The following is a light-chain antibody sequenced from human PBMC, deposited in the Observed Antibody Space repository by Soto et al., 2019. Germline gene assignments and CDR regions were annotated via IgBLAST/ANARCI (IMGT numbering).Light chain of an antibody. J-gene: IGKJ1*01. Sequence: EIVLTQSPGTLSLSPGERATLSCRASQSVNSNLAWYQQKPGQAPRLLIYGASSRATGIPDRFTGSGSGTDFTLTISRLEPEDFAVYYCQQYGSTPTFGQGTKVDIK. CDR2: GAS. V-gene: IGKV3-20*01. CDR3: QQYGSTPT. CDR1: QSVNSN.